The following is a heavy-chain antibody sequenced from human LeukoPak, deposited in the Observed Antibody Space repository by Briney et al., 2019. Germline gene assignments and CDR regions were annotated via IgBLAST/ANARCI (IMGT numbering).Heavy chain of an antibody. CDR3: VGGPTRIRD. CDR2: NTKTDGGRT. J-gene: IGHJ4*02. Sequence: PGEALRLSCVVSGFTFSNAWMSWLRQAPGEGLEWVGRNTKTDGGRTDYAAPVEGGFTISRDDSKNTPSLQMNSLKTEDTAGYYSVGGPTRIRDWGQRTLVSASS. CDR1: GFTFSNAW. D-gene: IGHD3-16*01. V-gene: IGHV3-15*01.